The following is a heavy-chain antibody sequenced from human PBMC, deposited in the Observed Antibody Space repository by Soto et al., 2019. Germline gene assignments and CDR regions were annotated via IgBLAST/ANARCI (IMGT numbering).Heavy chain of an antibody. CDR3: ARDRAAAASMDV. V-gene: IGHV1-18*01. CDR2: ISAYSGNT. CDR1: GFTFTSSA. Sequence: GASVKVSCKASGFTFTSSAVHWVRQAPGQRLEWMGWISAYSGNTYYAQKFQGRVTMTTDTSTNTVYMELRSLRSDDTAVYYCARDRAAAASMDVWG. D-gene: IGHD6-13*01. J-gene: IGHJ6*02.